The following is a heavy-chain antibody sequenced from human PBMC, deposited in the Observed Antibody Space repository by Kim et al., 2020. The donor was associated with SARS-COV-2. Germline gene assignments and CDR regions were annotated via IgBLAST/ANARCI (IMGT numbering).Heavy chain of an antibody. Sequence: GGSLRLSCAASGFTFSSYWMKWVRQAPGKGLEWVANIKEDGSGKYYVYAVKGRFTIFRDNAKNTLYLQMHSLRAEDTAVSNCARGEGAAFDYSRQGTPV. V-gene: IGHV3-7*01. CDR1: GFTFSSYW. J-gene: IGHJ4*02. CDR2: IKEDGSGK. CDR3: ARGEGAAFDY. D-gene: IGHD2-15*01.